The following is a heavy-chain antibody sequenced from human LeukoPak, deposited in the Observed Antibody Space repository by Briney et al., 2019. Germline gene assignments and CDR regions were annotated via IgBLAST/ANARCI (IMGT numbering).Heavy chain of an antibody. CDR1: GVSTSSAIYY. CDR3: ARHASGSYYGSDY. D-gene: IGHD1-26*01. V-gene: IGHV4-31*03. Sequence: SETLSLTCTVSGVSTSSAIYYWSWIRQHPGKGLEWIGYIYFSGSTYYNPSLKSRVTMSIDTSKNQFSLKLTSVTAADTAVYYRARHASGSYYGSDYWGQGTLVTVSS. J-gene: IGHJ4*02. CDR2: IYFSGST.